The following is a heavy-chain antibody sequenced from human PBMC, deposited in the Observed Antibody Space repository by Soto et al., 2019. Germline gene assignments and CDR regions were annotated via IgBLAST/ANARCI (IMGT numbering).Heavy chain of an antibody. Sequence: QVQLQESGPGLVKPSETLSLSCTVSGGSISSYYWSWFRQSPGKRMEWIGYVHHSWGSSYNPSLQGRVAISLDTSKSQFSLKVTSGTATDTAVYYCARQGFGPLHGLVAVWGQGTTVTVSS. CDR3: ARQGFGPLHGLVAV. J-gene: IGHJ6*02. V-gene: IGHV4-59*08. CDR2: VHHSWGS. D-gene: IGHD3-10*01. CDR1: GGSISSYY.